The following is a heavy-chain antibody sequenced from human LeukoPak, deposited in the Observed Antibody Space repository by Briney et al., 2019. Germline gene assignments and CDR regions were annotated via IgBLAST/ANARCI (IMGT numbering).Heavy chain of an antibody. Sequence: SGTLSLTCAVSGGSISSSNWWSWVRQPPGKGLEWIGEIYHSGSTNYNPSLKSRVTISVDKSKNQFSLKLSSVTAADTAVYYCARGSSGWHLGSLDYWGQGTLVTVSS. D-gene: IGHD6-19*01. CDR3: ARGSSGWHLGSLDY. J-gene: IGHJ4*02. CDR2: IYHSGST. V-gene: IGHV4-4*02. CDR1: GGSISSSNW.